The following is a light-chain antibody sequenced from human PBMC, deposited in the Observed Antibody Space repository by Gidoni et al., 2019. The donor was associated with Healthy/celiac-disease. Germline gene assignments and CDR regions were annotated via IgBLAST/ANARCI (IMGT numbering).Light chain of an antibody. J-gene: IGKJ1*01. V-gene: IGKV3-20*01. CDR1: QSVSSSY. Sequence: ILLTHSPGTLSLSPGERATLSCRASQSVSSSYLDWYQQKPGQAPRLLIYGASSRATGIPDRFSGSGSGTDFTLTISRLEPEDFAVYYCQQYGSSPWTFGQGTKVEIK. CDR3: QQYGSSPWT. CDR2: GAS.